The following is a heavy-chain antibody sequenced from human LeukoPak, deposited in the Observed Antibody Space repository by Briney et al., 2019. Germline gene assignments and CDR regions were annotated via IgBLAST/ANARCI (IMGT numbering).Heavy chain of an antibody. V-gene: IGHV4-59*12. CDR1: GGSINSYY. D-gene: IGHD2-15*01. J-gene: IGHJ2*01. CDR3: ARVRGYCSGGSCYGYWYFDL. Sequence: SETLSLTCTVSGGSINSYYWSWIRQPPGKGLEWIGYIYYSGSTNYSPSLKSRVTISVDTSKNQFSLKLSSVTAADTAVYYCARVRGYCSGGSCYGYWYFDLWGRGTLVTVSS. CDR2: IYYSGST.